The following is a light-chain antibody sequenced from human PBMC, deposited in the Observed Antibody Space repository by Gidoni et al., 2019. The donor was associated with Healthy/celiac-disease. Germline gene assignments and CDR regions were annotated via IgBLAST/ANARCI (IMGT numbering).Light chain of an antibody. CDR1: QSVSSY. Sequence: VLKQSPATLSLSPGERATLSCRSSQSVSSYLAWYQQKPGQAPRLLIYDASNRATGIPARFSGSGSGTDFTLTISSLEPEDFAVYYCQQRATFGGGTKVEIK. J-gene: IGKJ4*01. V-gene: IGKV3-11*01. CDR3: QQRAT. CDR2: DAS.